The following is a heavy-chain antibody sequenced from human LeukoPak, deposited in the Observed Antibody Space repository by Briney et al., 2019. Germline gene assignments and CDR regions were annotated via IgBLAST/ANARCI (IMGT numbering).Heavy chain of an antibody. D-gene: IGHD4-17*01. CDR2: MNPNSGNT. CDR1: GYTFTSYD. CDR3: ARGGVTTNFGYYYYMDV. V-gene: IGHV1-8*01. Sequence: GASVKVSCKASGYTFTSYDINWVRQATGQGLEWMGWMNPNSGNTGYAQKFQGRVTMTRNTSISTASMELSSLRSEDTAVYYCARGGVTTNFGYYYYMDVSGKGTTVPVSS. J-gene: IGHJ6*03.